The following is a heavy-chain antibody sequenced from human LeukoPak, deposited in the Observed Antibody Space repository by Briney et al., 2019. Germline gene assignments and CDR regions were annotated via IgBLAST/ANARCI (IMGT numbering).Heavy chain of an antibody. CDR3: ARDRVLVSAGTGVCDY. Sequence: GASVKVSCKASGYTFTNFYMDWVRQAPGQGLEWMGWINPNSGGTNYAQKFQGRVTMTRDTSISTAYMELSRLTSDDTDVYYCARDRVLVSAGTGVCDYWGQGTLVTVSS. D-gene: IGHD6-13*01. V-gene: IGHV1-2*02. J-gene: IGHJ4*02. CDR1: GYTFTNFY. CDR2: INPNSGGT.